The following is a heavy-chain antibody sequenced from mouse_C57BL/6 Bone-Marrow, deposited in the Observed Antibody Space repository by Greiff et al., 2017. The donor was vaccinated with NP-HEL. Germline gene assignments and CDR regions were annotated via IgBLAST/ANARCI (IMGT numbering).Heavy chain of an antibody. V-gene: IGHV3-6*01. D-gene: IGHD2-2*01. J-gene: IGHJ3*01. CDR2: ISYDGSN. CDR3: AREGYDEGPWFAY. Sequence: EVKLMESGPGLVKPSQSLSLTCSVTGYSITSGYYWNWIRQFPGNKLEWMGYISYDGSNNYNPSLKNRISITRDTSKNQFFLKLNSVTTEDTATYYCAREGYDEGPWFAYWGQGTLVTVSA. CDR1: GYSITSGYY.